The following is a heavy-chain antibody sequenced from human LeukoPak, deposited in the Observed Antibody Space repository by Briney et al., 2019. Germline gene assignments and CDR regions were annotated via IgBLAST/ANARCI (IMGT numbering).Heavy chain of an antibody. D-gene: IGHD3-16*01. V-gene: IGHV4-34*01. CDR3: ATSMSGGLECDS. CDR1: GGSYIGHY. J-gene: IGHJ4*02. Sequence: PSETLSLTCAVYGGSYIGHYWTWIRQPPGKGVEWIGEINHNGITNYNRSLKSRVTISVDTSKNQFSLELRSVTAADTAVYSCATSMSGGLECDSWAQGSLVTVSS. CDR2: INHNGIT.